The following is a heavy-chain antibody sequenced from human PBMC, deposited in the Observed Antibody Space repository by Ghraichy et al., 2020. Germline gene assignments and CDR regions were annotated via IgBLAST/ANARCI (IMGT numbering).Heavy chain of an antibody. CDR3: ARLRLRYFDWETNWFDP. Sequence: GGSLRLSCVASGFTFEDSAMSWVRQVPGKGLEWVAGISWSGSDTGYADSVEGRFTISRDNAKKSLYLQMNSLRAEDTALYHCARLRLRYFDWETNWFDPWGQGILVTVSS. CDR1: GFTFEDSA. J-gene: IGHJ5*02. CDR2: ISWSGSDT. D-gene: IGHD3-9*01. V-gene: IGHV3-20*01.